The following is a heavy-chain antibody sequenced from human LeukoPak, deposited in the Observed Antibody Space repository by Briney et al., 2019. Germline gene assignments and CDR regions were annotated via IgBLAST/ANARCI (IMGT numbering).Heavy chain of an antibody. CDR2: ISGSGGST. CDR3: AKDPHGALKLELPDY. D-gene: IGHD1-7*01. V-gene: IGHV3-23*01. J-gene: IGHJ4*02. Sequence: PGGSLRLSCAASGFTFSSYAMSWVRQAPGKGLEWVSAISGSGGSTYYADSVKGRFTISRNNSKNTLYLQMNSLRAEDTAVYYCAKDPHGALKLELPDYWGQGTLVTVSS. CDR1: GFTFSSYA.